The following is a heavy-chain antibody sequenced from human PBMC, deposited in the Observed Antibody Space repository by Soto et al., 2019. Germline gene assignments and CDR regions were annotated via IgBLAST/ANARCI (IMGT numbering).Heavy chain of an antibody. Sequence: ASVKLSCKACGYSFTTYGISWVRQAPGQGLEWMGWISAYNGNTNYAQKFQGRVTMTTDTSTSTAYMELRSLRSDDTAVYYCARPRSSSWFDYYYGMDVWGQGTTVTVSS. CDR1: GYSFTTYG. D-gene: IGHD6-13*01. V-gene: IGHV1-18*01. CDR3: ARPRSSSWFDYYYGMDV. CDR2: ISAYNGNT. J-gene: IGHJ6*02.